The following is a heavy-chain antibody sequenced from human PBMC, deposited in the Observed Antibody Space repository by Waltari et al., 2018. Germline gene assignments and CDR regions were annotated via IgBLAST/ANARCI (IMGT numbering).Heavy chain of an antibody. CDR1: GWSFRGYY. CDR2: INHSGST. CDR3: ARTVGVADLDY. D-gene: IGHD6-19*01. V-gene: IGHV4-34*01. J-gene: IGHJ4*02. Sequence: QVQLQQWGAGLLKPSEPLSLTCAVYGWSFRGYYWSWIRQPPGKGLEWIGEINHSGSTNYNPSLKSRVNISVDTSKNQFSLKLSSVTAADTAVYYCARTVGVADLDYWGQGTLVTVSS.